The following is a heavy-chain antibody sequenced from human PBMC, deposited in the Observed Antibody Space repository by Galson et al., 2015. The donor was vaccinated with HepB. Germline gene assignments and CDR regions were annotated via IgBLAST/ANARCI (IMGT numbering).Heavy chain of an antibody. V-gene: IGHV1-46*01. CDR3: ARPSDYYDSSGYMSDAFDI. CDR1: RYTFTRYN. J-gene: IGHJ3*02. D-gene: IGHD3-22*01. Sequence: SVKVSCKAPRYTFTRYNMHWVRQAPGQGLEWMGVINPTGYSTTYARKFQGRVTMTSDTFTSTVYMELSSLRSEDTAVYYGARPSDYYDSSGYMSDAFDIWGQGTMVTVSS. CDR2: INPTGYST.